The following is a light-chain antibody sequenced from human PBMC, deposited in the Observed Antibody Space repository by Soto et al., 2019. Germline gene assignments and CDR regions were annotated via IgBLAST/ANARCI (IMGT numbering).Light chain of an antibody. V-gene: IGLV2-14*01. CDR2: EVS. J-gene: IGLJ1*01. CDR3: CSYTDSRTHI. Sequence: QSVLTQPRPVSGSPGQSVTISCTGTSSDVGGYNYVSWYQQHPGKAPKLIIFEVSYRPSGISNRFSASKSGDTASLTISGLQADDEADYYCCSYTDSRTHIFGRGTKVTVL. CDR1: SSDVGGYNY.